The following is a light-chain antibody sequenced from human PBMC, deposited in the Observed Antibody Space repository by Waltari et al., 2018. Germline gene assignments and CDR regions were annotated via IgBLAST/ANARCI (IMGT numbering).Light chain of an antibody. J-gene: IGKJ4*01. Sequence: DIVMTQSPLSMPVTPGETASISCSSSQCLLHVNGYNYLDWYLQKPGQSPQPLIYLGSNRASGVPDRFSGSGSGTDFTLKISRVEAEDVGVYYCMQALQTPLTFGGGTKVEIK. V-gene: IGKV2-28*01. CDR3: MQALQTPLT. CDR2: LGS. CDR1: QCLLHVNGYNY.